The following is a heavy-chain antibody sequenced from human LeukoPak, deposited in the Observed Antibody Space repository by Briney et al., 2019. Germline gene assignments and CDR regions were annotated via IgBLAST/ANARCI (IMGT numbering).Heavy chain of an antibody. CDR1: GFTFSSYG. CDR2: ISVDGSNE. Sequence: GGSLRLSCAASGFTFSSYGMHWVRQAPGKGLEWVAVISVDGSNEYYADSVKGRFTISRDNSKNTLYLQMNSLKTEDTAVYYCTTGGYRNGLEHWGQGTLVTVSS. D-gene: IGHD5-18*01. J-gene: IGHJ4*02. CDR3: TTGGYRNGLEH. V-gene: IGHV3-30*03.